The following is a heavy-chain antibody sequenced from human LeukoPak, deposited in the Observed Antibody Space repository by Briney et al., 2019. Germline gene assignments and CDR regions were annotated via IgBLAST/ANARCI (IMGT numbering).Heavy chain of an antibody. CDR3: AETIVGATYYFDA. J-gene: IGHJ4*02. V-gene: IGHV3-23*01. CDR1: GFTFSGYA. Sequence: GGSVRLSCAASGFTFSGYAMIWVRQAPGKGLEWVSTISGSGSTTYYADSVKGRFTISRDNSKNTLYLQMNSLRAEETAVYYCAETIVGATYYFDAWGQGTLVTVSS. CDR2: ISGSGSTT. D-gene: IGHD1-26*01.